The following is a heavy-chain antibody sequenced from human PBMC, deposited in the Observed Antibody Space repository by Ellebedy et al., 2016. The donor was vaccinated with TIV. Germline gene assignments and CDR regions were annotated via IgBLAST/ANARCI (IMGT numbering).Heavy chain of an antibody. D-gene: IGHD3-10*01. Sequence: GESLKISXAASGFTFSSYSMNWVRQAPGKGLEWVSSISSSSSTIYYADSVKGRFTISRDNAKNSLYLQMNSLRAEDTAVYYCARDGEQKLLWFGELLDIVYYFDYWGQGTLVTVSS. CDR1: GFTFSSYS. V-gene: IGHV3-48*04. J-gene: IGHJ4*02. CDR2: ISSSSSTI. CDR3: ARDGEQKLLWFGELLDIVYYFDY.